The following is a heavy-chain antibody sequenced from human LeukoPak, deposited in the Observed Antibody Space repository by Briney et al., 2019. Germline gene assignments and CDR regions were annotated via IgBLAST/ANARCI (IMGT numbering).Heavy chain of an antibody. CDR1: GGSFSGYY. V-gene: IGHV4-34*01. CDR3: ARGRGWYNL. D-gene: IGHD1-1*01. Sequence: PSETLSLTCAVYGGSFSGYYWSWIRQPPGKGLEWIGEINHSGSTNYNPSLKCRVTIPVDTSKNQFSLKLSSVTAADTAVYYCARGRGWYNLWGQGTLVTVSS. J-gene: IGHJ4*02. CDR2: INHSGST.